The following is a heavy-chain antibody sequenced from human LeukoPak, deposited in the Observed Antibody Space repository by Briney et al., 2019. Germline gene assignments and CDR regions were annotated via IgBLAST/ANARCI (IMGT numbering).Heavy chain of an antibody. Sequence: EASVTVSCKASGYTFTSYGISWVRQAPGQGLEWMGWISAYNGNTNYAQKLQGRVTMTTDTSTSTAYMELRSLRSDDTAVYYCARNIVKSRGGDSSGYYSLDDYWGQGTLVTVSS. D-gene: IGHD3-22*01. CDR3: ARNIVKSRGGDSSGYYSLDDY. V-gene: IGHV1-18*01. CDR1: GYTFTSYG. CDR2: ISAYNGNT. J-gene: IGHJ4*02.